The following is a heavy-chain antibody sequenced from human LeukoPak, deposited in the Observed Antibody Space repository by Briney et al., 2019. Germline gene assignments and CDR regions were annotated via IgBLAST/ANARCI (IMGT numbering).Heavy chain of an antibody. CDR3: ARESLATIGVDY. CDR1: GFTFSSYS. Sequence: GGSLRLSCAASGFTFSSYSMNWVRQAPGKGLECVSSITSSSSYMYYADSVKGRFTISRDNAKNSLYLQMNTLRAEDTAVYYCARESLATIGVDYWGQGTLVTVSS. CDR2: ITSSSSYM. J-gene: IGHJ4*02. D-gene: IGHD5-12*01. V-gene: IGHV3-21*01.